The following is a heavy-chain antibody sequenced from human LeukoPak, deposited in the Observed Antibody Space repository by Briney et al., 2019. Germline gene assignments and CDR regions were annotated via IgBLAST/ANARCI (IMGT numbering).Heavy chain of an antibody. CDR1: GFTFSNYA. D-gene: IGHD1-26*01. J-gene: IGHJ3*02. CDR3: AKPRDSIVGTTTPTRLATLDI. V-gene: IGHV3-23*01. Sequence: GGSLRLSCAASGFTFSNYAMTWVRQAPGKGLAWVSAIGGSGRNTYYADSVKGRFTISRNNPNNTLYLQMNNLRAEDTAVYYCAKPRDSIVGTTTPTRLATLDIWGQGTMVTVSS. CDR2: IGGSGRNT.